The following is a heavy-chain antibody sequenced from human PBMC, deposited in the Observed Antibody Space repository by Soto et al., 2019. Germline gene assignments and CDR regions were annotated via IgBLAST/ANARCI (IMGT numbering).Heavy chain of an antibody. CDR2: IYYSGST. Sequence: SETLSLTCTVSGGSISSYYWSWIRQPPGKGLEWIGYIYYSGSTNYNPSLKSRVTISVDTSKNQFSLKLSSVTAADTAVYYCARAPDYDILTGYDGNWFDPWGQGTLVTVSS. V-gene: IGHV4-59*01. CDR3: ARAPDYDILTGYDGNWFDP. D-gene: IGHD3-9*01. J-gene: IGHJ5*02. CDR1: GGSISSYY.